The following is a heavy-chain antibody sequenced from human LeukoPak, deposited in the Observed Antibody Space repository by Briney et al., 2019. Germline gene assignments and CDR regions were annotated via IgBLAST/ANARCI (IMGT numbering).Heavy chain of an antibody. CDR2: IYHSGST. D-gene: IGHD1-26*01. J-gene: IGHJ5*02. CDR3: ARVGYSGSYYVSVGFDP. CDR1: GGSIESTSSY. V-gene: IGHV4-39*07. Sequence: SETLSLTCTVSGGSIESTSSYWSWIRQPPGKGLEWIGEIYHSGSTNYNPSLKSRVTISVDKSKNQFSLKLSSVTAADTAVYYCARVGYSGSYYVSVGFDPWGQGTLVTVSS.